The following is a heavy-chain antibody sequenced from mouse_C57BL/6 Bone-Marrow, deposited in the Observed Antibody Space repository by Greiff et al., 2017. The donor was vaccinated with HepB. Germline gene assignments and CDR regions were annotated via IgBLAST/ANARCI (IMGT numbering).Heavy chain of an antibody. V-gene: IGHV5-17*01. J-gene: IGHJ1*03. D-gene: IGHD1-1*01. CDR3: ARWEPYGSSPYWYFDV. CDR2: ISSGSSTI. CDR1: GFTFSDYG. Sequence: EVHLVESGGGLVKPGGSLKLSCAASGFTFSDYGMHWVRQAPEKGLEWVAYISSGSSTIYYADTVKGRFTISRDNAKNTLFLQMTSLRSEDTAMYYCARWEPYGSSPYWYFDVWGTGTTVTVSS.